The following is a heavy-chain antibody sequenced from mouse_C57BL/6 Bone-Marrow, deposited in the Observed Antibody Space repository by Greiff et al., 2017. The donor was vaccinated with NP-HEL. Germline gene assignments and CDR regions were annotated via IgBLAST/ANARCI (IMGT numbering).Heavy chain of an antibody. D-gene: IGHD2-1*01. CDR3: ARPARVTTTWFAY. V-gene: IGHV5-2*01. CDR1: EYEFPSHD. CDR2: INSDGGST. J-gene: IGHJ3*01. Sequence: EVKLMESGGGLVQPGESLKLSCESNEYEFPSHDMSWVRKTPEKRLELVAAINSDGGSTYYPDTLERRFIISRDNTKKTLYLQMSSLKSEDTAFYYCARPARVTTTWFAYWGQGTLVTVSA.